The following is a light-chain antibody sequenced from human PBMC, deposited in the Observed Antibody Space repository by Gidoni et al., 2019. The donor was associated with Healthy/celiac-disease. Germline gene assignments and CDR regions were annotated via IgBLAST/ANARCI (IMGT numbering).Light chain of an antibody. J-gene: IGKJ5*01. Sequence: DIQLTQSPSFLSASVGDRVTITCRASQGISSYLAWYQQKPGKAPKLLIYAASTLQSGVPSRFSGSGYGTEFTLPISGLQPEDFATYYCQQLNSYPLITFGQGRRLEIK. V-gene: IGKV1-9*01. CDR1: QGISSY. CDR2: AAS. CDR3: QQLNSYPLIT.